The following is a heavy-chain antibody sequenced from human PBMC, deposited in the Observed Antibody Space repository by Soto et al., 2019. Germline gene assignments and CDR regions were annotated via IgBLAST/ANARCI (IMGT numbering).Heavy chain of an antibody. CDR2: TNQDGSQK. J-gene: IGHJ4*02. CDR3: SGGVGDAF. V-gene: IGHV3-7*01. Sequence: ESHLVESGGGLVQTGGSLRLSCAISESTVSRDWMNWVRQAPGKGLEWVAHTNQDGSQKYYVDSVKGRFTISRDNAKKSLYLEMNSLRAGDTAMYYCSGGVGDAFWGQGTLVTVS. D-gene: IGHD1-26*01. CDR1: ESTVSRDW.